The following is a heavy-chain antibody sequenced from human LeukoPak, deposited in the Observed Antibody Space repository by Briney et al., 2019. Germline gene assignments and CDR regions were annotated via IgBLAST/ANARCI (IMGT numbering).Heavy chain of an antibody. V-gene: IGHV4-61*02. D-gene: IGHD2-8*02. Sequence: SQTLSLTCTVSGGSISSGSYYWSWIRQPAGTGLEWIGRIYTSGSTNYNPSLKNRVTISVDKSKNQFSLKLSSVTAADTDVYYCARDYTGSYYYYYMDVWGKGTTVTVSS. CDR3: ARDYTGSYYYYYMDV. J-gene: IGHJ6*03. CDR2: IYTSGST. CDR1: GGSISSGSYY.